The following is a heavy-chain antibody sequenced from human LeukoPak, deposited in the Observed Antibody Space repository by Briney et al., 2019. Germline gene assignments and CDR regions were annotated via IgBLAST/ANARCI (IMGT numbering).Heavy chain of an antibody. D-gene: IGHD5-24*01. Sequence: ASVKVSCKAFGYTFTSNYMHWVRQAPGQGPEWMGVISPSGGSTTYAQKFQGRVTLTRDMSTSTDYLEMSSLRSEDTAVYYCARDNSVRDEAWWFNPWGQGTLVTVPS. J-gene: IGHJ5*02. CDR1: GYTFTSNY. CDR2: ISPSGGST. CDR3: ARDNSVRDEAWWFNP. V-gene: IGHV1-46*01.